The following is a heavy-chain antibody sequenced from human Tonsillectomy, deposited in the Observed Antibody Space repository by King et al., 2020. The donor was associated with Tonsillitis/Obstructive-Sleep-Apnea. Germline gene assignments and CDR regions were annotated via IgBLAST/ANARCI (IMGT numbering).Heavy chain of an antibody. CDR1: GFTFSSYA. J-gene: IGHJ4*02. V-gene: IGHV3-64D*06. CDR3: VKEEEYDFWSGYYTSFDY. Sequence: VQLVESGGGLVQPGGSLRLSCSASGFTFSSYAMHWVRQAPGKGLEYVSAISSNGGSTYYADSVKGRFTISRDNSKNTLYLQMSSLRAEDTAVYYCVKEEEYDFWSGYYTSFDYWGQGTLVTVSS. D-gene: IGHD3-3*01. CDR2: ISSNGGST.